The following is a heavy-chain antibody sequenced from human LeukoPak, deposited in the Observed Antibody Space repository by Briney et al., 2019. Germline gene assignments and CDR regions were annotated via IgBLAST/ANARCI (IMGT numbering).Heavy chain of an antibody. D-gene: IGHD1-26*01. V-gene: IGHV4-59*12. J-gene: IGHJ4*02. Sequence: PSETLSLTCTVSGGSISSYYWSWIRQPPGKGLEWIGYIYYSGSTNYNPSLKSRVTISVDTSKNQFSLKLSSVTAADTAVYYCARAKRGSYDYWGQGTLVTVSS. CDR2: IYYSGST. CDR1: GGSISSYY. CDR3: ARAKRGSYDY.